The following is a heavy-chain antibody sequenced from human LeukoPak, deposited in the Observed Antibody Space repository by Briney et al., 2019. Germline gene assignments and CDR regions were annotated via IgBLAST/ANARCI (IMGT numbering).Heavy chain of an antibody. Sequence: SGGSLRLFCAVSGFAFSRLAMSWLRQSPGKGLEWVSSISGSESSRYYRECVKHQFTSSRDNSKITLYQQMNSLRAEDTAVYYCAKDLRRWLQSNLLDYGGQRTLVSVSS. J-gene: IGHJ4*02. D-gene: IGHD5-24*01. CDR3: AKDLRRWLQSNLLDY. V-gene: IGHV3-23*02. CDR2: ISGSESSR. CDR1: GFAFSRLA.